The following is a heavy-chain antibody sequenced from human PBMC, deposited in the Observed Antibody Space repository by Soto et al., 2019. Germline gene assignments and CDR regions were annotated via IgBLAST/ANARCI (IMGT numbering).Heavy chain of an antibody. CDR2: IVVGSDNT. Sequence: SVKVSWKASGFTFTTSAVQWVRQARGQRLEWIGWIVVGSDNTKYAQKFQERVTITRDMSTSTAYMELSSLRSEDTAVYYCAADPWYYYDDSGSETRHYYYGMDVWGQ. CDR3: AADPWYYYDDSGSETRHYYYGMDV. D-gene: IGHD3-22*01. V-gene: IGHV1-58*01. J-gene: IGHJ6*02. CDR1: GFTFTTSA.